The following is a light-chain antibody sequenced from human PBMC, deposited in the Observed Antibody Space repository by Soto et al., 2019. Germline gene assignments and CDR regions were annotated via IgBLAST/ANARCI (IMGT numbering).Light chain of an antibody. Sequence: FVVTQSPDTLSLSPGETATLSCRASQSVSSSVAWYQHKPGQSPRLVVYSGYKRSAGIPARFSGSGSGTDFTLNITSLENDDFEVYYCQQRYSWIRVFGPGTKVDIK. J-gene: IGKJ1*01. V-gene: IGKV3-11*01. CDR3: QQRYSWIRV. CDR1: QSVSSS. CDR2: SGY.